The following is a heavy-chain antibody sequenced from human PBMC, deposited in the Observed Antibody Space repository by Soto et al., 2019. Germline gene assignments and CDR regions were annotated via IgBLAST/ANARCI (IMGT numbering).Heavy chain of an antibody. CDR2: IYYSGST. CDR3: ARQSIAAAGPFDY. V-gene: IGHV4-39*01. CDR1: GGSSISSSYC. Sequence: SQTLSHTCTVSGGSSISSSYCWGWIRKPPGKGLEWIGSIYYSGSTYYNPSLKSRVTISVDTSKNQFSLKLSSVTAADTAVYYCARQSIAAAGPFDYWGQGTLVTVSS. D-gene: IGHD6-13*01. J-gene: IGHJ4*02.